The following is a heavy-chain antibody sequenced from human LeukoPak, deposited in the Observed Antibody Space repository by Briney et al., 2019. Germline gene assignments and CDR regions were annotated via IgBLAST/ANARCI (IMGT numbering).Heavy chain of an antibody. CDR1: AFTFSGSA. V-gene: IGHV3-73*01. D-gene: IGHD3-10*01. J-gene: IGHJ3*02. CDR3: TRLTGADVFDI. Sequence: TGGSLRLSCAASAFTFSGSAIHWVRQASGKGLEWVGRIRSKANNYATAYAASVEGRFTISRDDSKSTAYLQMNSLKTEDTAVYYCTRLTGADVFDIWGQGTMVTVSS. CDR2: IRSKANNYAT.